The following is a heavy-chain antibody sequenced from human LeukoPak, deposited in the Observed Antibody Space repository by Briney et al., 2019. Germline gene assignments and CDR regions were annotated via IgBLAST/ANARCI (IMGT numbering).Heavy chain of an antibody. V-gene: IGHV3-23*01. J-gene: IGHJ6*03. Sequence: GGSLRLSCAASGFTFSSYAMTWVRQAPGKGLEWVSAISGTGTRTYYADSVKGRFTISRDNSKNTLDLQMNSLRAEDTAVYYCAKEAQNYYYYMDVWGKGTTVTVSS. CDR2: ISGTGTRT. CDR3: AKEAQNYYYYMDV. CDR1: GFTFSSYA.